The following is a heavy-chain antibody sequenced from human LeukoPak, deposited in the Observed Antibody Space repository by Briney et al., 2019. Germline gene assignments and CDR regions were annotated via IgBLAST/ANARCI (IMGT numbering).Heavy chain of an antibody. CDR2: ISSSSNYI. J-gene: IGHJ4*02. CDR3: ARQNSGYDSNYDY. CDR1: GFTFSTYT. Sequence: PGGSLRLSCAASGFTFSTYTMNWVRQAPGKGLEWVSSISSSSNYIYYADSVKGRFTISRDNAKNSLYLQMNSLRAEDTAVYYCARQNSGYDSNYDYWGQGTLVTVSS. D-gene: IGHD5-12*01. V-gene: IGHV3-21*01.